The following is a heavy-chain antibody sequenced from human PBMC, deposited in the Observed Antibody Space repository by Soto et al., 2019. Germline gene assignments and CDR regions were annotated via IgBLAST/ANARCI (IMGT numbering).Heavy chain of an antibody. CDR2: INHSGST. J-gene: IGHJ4*02. D-gene: IGHD6-6*01. V-gene: IGHV4-34*01. CDR3: ARFAGPRSSSSLMYYFAY. CDR1: GGSFSGYY. Sequence: SETLSLTCAVYGGSFSGYYWSWIRQPPGKGLEWIGEINHSGSTNYNPSLKSRVTISVDTSKNQFSLKLSSVTAADTAVYYCARFAGPRSSSSLMYYFAYWGQGTLVTVSS.